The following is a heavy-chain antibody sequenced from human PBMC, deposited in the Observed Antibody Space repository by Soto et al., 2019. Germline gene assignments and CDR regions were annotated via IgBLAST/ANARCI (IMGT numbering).Heavy chain of an antibody. CDR1: GGTFSSYA. V-gene: IGHV1-69*13. Sequence: SVKVSCKASGGTFSSYAISWVRQAPGQGLEWMGGIIPIFGTANYAQKFQGRVTITADESTSTAYMELSSLRSGDTAVYYCRTLNSSPRTFDIWGQGKMVTVSS. CDR2: IIPIFGTA. CDR3: RTLNSSPRTFDI. J-gene: IGHJ3*02. D-gene: IGHD5-18*01.